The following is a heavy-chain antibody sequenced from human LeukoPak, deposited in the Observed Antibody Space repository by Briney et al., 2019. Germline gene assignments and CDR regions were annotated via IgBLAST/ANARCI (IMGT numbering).Heavy chain of an antibody. J-gene: IGHJ4*02. CDR1: GYTFTSYD. Sequence: ASVKVSCKASGYTFTSYDINWVRQATGQGLEWMGRMNPNSGNTGYAQKFQGRVTMTRNTSISTAYMELSSLRSEDTAVYYCARVGGTDCTNGVCYTYYFDYWGQGTLVTVSS. CDR2: MNPNSGNT. CDR3: ARVGGTDCTNGVCYTYYFDY. D-gene: IGHD2-8*01. V-gene: IGHV1-8*01.